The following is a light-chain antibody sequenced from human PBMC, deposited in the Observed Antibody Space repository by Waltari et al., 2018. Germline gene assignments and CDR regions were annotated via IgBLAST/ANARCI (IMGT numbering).Light chain of an antibody. CDR3: QRYNIRPPDT. Sequence: CRASQSVKSNLAWYQQKPGQAPRLLIYGASTRVTGIPARFSGSGSGTEFTLTISSLQSEDSAVYFCQRYNIRPPDTFGQGTKLEIK. J-gene: IGKJ2*01. CDR1: QSVKSN. V-gene: IGKV3-15*01. CDR2: GAS.